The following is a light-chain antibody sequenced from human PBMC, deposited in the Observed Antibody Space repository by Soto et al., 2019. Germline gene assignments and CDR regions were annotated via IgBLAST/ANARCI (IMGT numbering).Light chain of an antibody. CDR2: DAS. CDR1: QGIFTY. Sequence: DIQMTQSPPSLSASVGDRVTITCRASQGIFTYLTWFQQKPGHAPQSLISDASNLQNGVPPRFRGSGSGTDFPLTITDLQPEDSATYYCQQYKSYPYTFGQGTKVQIK. J-gene: IGKJ2*01. V-gene: IGKV1-16*01. CDR3: QQYKSYPYT.